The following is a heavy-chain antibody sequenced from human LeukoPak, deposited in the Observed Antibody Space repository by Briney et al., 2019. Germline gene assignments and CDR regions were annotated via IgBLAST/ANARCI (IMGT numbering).Heavy chain of an antibody. CDR2: IYYSGST. CDR1: GGSISSYY. J-gene: IGHJ4*02. Sequence: SETLSLTCTVSGGSISSYYWSWIRQPPGKGLEWIGYIYYSGSTNYNPSLKSRVTISVDTSKNQFSLKLSSVTAADTAVYYCVSGTTVTNFAYWGQGTLVTVSS. CDR3: VSGTTVTNFAY. D-gene: IGHD4-17*01. V-gene: IGHV4-59*12.